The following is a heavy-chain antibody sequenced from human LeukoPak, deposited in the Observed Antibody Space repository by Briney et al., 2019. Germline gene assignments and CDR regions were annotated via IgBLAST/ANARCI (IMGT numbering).Heavy chain of an antibody. J-gene: IGHJ4*02. D-gene: IGHD3-10*01. V-gene: IGHV3-48*01. CDR3: ARYGSGSNYRDPFDS. CDR2: IYRDSSML. Sequence: GGSLRLSCVAPGFNFDEYAMTWVRQAPGKGLEWISCIYRDSSMLHYADSVRGRFTVSRDNAKNSVYLQMNSLRAEDTAVYFCARYGSGSNYRDPFDSWGQGTLVTVSS. CDR1: GFNFDEYA.